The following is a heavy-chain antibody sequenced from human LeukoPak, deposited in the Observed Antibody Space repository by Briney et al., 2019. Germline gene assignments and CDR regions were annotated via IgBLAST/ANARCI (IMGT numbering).Heavy chain of an antibody. CDR2: IYYSGST. Sequence: KSSETLSLTCTVSGGSISSYYWSWLRQPPGKGLEGIGYIYYSGSTNYNPSLKSRVTISVDTSKNQFSLKLSSVTAADTAVYYCARERVGYFDYWGQGTLVTVSA. CDR3: ARERVGYFDY. D-gene: IGHD1-26*01. CDR1: GGSISSYY. J-gene: IGHJ4*02. V-gene: IGHV4-59*01.